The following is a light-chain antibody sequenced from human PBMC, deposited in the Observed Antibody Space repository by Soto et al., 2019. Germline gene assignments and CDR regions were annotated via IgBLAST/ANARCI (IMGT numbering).Light chain of an antibody. Sequence: DIVMTQSPDSLAVSLGERATINCKSSQNLLSSSNNKNYLAWFQQKPGQPPKLLIYWASTRASGVPDRFGGSGSGTDFTLTISSLQAEDAAVYYCQQYYGGPITFGQGTRLEVK. V-gene: IGKV4-1*01. CDR1: QNLLSSSNNKNY. CDR2: WAS. CDR3: QQYYGGPIT. J-gene: IGKJ5*01.